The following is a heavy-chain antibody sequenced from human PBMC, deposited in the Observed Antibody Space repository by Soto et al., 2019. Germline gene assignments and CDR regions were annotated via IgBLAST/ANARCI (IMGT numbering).Heavy chain of an antibody. CDR3: ARAKDCGCGSCSGYPYNGMDA. CDR1: GVTFRSDW. J-gene: IGHJ6*02. D-gene: IGHD2-15*01. V-gene: IGHV3-74*03. Sequence: EVQLVESGGGLVQPGGSLRLSCVVSGVTFRSDWMHWVRQAPGKGLMWVSRINGDGSTTTYADSVKGRFTVSRDNAKNILYLQMNSLRTEDTAVYHCARAKDCGCGSCSGYPYNGMDAWGQGTTVTVSS. CDR2: INGDGSTT.